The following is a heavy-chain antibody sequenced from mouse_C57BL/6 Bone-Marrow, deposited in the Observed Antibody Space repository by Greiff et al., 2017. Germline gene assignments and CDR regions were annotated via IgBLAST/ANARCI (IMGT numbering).Heavy chain of an antibody. D-gene: IGHD2-3*01. J-gene: IGHJ4*01. CDR2: IYPSSGST. CDR3: ARQGVLYDGYYVYAMDY. Sequence: QVQLQQPGTELVKPGASVKMSCKASGYTFTSYWIPWVKQRPGQGLEWIGDIYPSSGSTNYNEKFKSKATLTVDTSSSTAYMQLSSLTSEDSAGYYCARQGVLYDGYYVYAMDYWGQGTSVTVSS. CDR1: GYTFTSYW. V-gene: IGHV1-55*01.